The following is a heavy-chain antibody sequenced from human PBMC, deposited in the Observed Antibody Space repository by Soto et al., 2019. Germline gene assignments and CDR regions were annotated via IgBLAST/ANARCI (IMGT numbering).Heavy chain of an antibody. CDR1: GFTFSSYA. CDR3: AKDVRYSSSCYLDY. CDR2: ISGRGGST. J-gene: IGHJ4*02. Sequence: EVQLLESGGGLVQPGGSLRLSCAASGFTFSSYAMSWVRQAPGTGLEWVSAISGRGGSTYYADSVKGRFTISRDNSKNTLYLQMNSLRAEDTAVYYCAKDVRYSSSCYLDYWGKGTLVTVSS. D-gene: IGHD6-13*01. V-gene: IGHV3-23*01.